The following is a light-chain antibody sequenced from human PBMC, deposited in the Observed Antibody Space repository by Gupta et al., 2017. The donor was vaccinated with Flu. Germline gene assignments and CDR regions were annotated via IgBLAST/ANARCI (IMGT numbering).Light chain of an antibody. CDR3: QSFDNSLSAHVV. CDR1: SSNIGAGYD. Sequence: QSVLTQPPSVSAAPGQRITIPCTGSSSNIGAGYDVHWYQQLPETAPKLLIYRNNNRPSGVPDRFSGSKSGTSASLAITGLQAEDEADYYCQSFDNSLSAHVVFGGGTKLTVL. J-gene: IGLJ2*01. CDR2: RNN. V-gene: IGLV1-40*01.